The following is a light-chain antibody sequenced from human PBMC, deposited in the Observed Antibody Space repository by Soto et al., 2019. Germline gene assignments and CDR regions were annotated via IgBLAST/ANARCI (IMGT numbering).Light chain of an antibody. CDR2: DTS. Sequence: EIVLTQSPATLSLSPGERATLSCRTSQTIRGLLNWYQQRPGQAPRLLIYDTSNRATDIPARFSGSGSGTDVILTISSLDPEDFGVYFCQQRHNWPIPFGQGTRLDIK. V-gene: IGKV3-11*01. CDR3: QQRHNWPIP. CDR1: QTIRGL. J-gene: IGKJ5*01.